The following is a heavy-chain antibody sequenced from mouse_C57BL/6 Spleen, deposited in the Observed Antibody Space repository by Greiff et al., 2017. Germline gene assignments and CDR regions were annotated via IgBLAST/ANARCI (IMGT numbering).Heavy chain of an antibody. V-gene: IGHV5-16*01. CDR3: ARDRYYSNYGEYAMDY. J-gene: IGHJ4*01. CDR2: INYDGSST. CDR1: GFTFSDYY. D-gene: IGHD2-5*01. Sequence: EVMLVESEGGLVQPGSSMKLSCTASGFTFSDYYMAWVRQVPEKGLEWVANINYDGSSTYYLDSLKSRFIISRDNAKNILYLQMSSLKSEDTATYYCARDRYYSNYGEYAMDYWGQGTSVTVSS.